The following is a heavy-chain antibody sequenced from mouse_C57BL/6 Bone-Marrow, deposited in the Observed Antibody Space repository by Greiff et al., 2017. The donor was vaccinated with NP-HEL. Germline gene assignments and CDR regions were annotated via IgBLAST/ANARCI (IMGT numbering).Heavy chain of an antibody. Sequence: VQLQQSGAELVRPGTSVKVSCTASGYAFTNYLIEWVKQRPGQGLAWIGVINPGSGGTNYNEKFKGKATLTADKSSSTAYMQLSSLTTEDSAVYFCASIYYDYEYFDVWGTGTTVTVSS. J-gene: IGHJ1*03. CDR3: ASIYYDYEYFDV. CDR1: GYAFTNYL. D-gene: IGHD2-4*01. V-gene: IGHV1-54*01. CDR2: INPGSGGT.